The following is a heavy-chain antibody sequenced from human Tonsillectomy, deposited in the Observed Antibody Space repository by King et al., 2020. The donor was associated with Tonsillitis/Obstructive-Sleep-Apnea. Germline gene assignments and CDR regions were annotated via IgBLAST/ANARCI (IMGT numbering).Heavy chain of an antibody. J-gene: IGHJ6*04. CDR3: ARDAGSGGWCRNYYYAMDV. CDR2: ISYDGIYK. Sequence: VQLVESGGGVVQPGRSLRLSCAASGFTFSSYAIHWVRQAPGKGLEWVALISYDGIYKYNADSVKGRFTISRDNSKNTLYLQMNSLRAEDTAMYYCARDAGSGGWCRNYYYAMDVWGEGTTVTVSS. D-gene: IGHD3-3*01. V-gene: IGHV3-30*04. CDR1: GFTFSSYA.